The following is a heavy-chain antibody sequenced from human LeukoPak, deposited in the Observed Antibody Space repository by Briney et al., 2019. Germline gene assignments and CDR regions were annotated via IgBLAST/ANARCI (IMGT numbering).Heavy chain of an antibody. CDR1: GGTFSSYA. CDR3: ARGIAAAGTNDY. D-gene: IGHD6-13*01. V-gene: IGHV1-69*05. J-gene: IGHJ4*02. Sequence: SVKVSCKASGGTFSSYAISWVRQAPGQGLEWMGGIIPIFGTANYAQKFQGRVTITTDESTSTAYMELSSLRAEDTAVYYCARGIAAAGTNDYWGQGTLVTVSS. CDR2: IIPIFGTA.